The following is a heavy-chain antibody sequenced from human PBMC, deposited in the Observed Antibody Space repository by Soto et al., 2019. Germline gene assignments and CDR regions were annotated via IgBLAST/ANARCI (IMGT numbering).Heavy chain of an antibody. V-gene: IGHV3-7*02. CDR1: GFTFSSYW. Sequence: GGSLRLSCAASGFTFSSYWMNWVRQAPGKGLEWVANIKQDGSEKYYVDSVKGRFTISRDNAKNSLYLQVNSLRAEDTAVYYCARRPKGPGYSYSWGDAFDIWGQGTMVTVSS. CDR2: IKQDGSEK. CDR3: ARRPKGPGYSYSWGDAFDI. J-gene: IGHJ3*02. D-gene: IGHD6-13*01.